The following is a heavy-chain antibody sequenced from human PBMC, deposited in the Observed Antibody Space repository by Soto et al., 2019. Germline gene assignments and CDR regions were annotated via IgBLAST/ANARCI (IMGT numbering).Heavy chain of an antibody. CDR1: GASISSGGYS. Sequence: QLLLQESGSGLVKPSQTLSLTCVVSGASISSGGYSWSWIRQPPGKGLEWIGYIYQSGSTYNNSSLKSRATISVDRSKNQFSLKLSSVTAADTAVYYCARAPGYSGNWFDPWGQGTLVTVSS. CDR2: IYQSGST. D-gene: IGHD1-26*01. V-gene: IGHV4-30-2*01. CDR3: ARAPGYSGNWFDP. J-gene: IGHJ5*02.